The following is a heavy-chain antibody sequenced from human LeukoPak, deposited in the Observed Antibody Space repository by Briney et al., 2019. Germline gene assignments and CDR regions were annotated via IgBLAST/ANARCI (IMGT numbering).Heavy chain of an antibody. Sequence: GGSLRLSCAASGFTFSSYEMNWVRQAPGKGLEWVSGINWNGGSTGYADSVKGRFTISRDNAKNSLYLQMNSLRAEDTALYYCARGIDWAGYPSDHWGQGTLVTVSS. CDR2: INWNGGST. D-gene: IGHD3/OR15-3a*01. J-gene: IGHJ4*02. V-gene: IGHV3-20*04. CDR1: GFTFSSYE. CDR3: ARGIDWAGYPSDH.